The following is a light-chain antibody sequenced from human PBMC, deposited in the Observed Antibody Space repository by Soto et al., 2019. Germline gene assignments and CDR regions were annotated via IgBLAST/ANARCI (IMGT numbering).Light chain of an antibody. CDR2: DVT. V-gene: IGLV2-23*02. Sequence: QSALTQPASVSGSPGQSITISCTGSSTDIGNYNLVSWYQQHPGKAPKLMIYDVTKRPSGVSNRFSGSKSGNTASLTISGLQAEDEADYYCSSYAGLATGVFGGGTKVTVL. J-gene: IGLJ3*02. CDR1: STDIGNYNL. CDR3: SSYAGLATGV.